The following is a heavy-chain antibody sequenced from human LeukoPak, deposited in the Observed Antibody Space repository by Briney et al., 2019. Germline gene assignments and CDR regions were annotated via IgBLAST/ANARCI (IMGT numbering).Heavy chain of an antibody. J-gene: IGHJ4*02. V-gene: IGHV3-23*01. CDR2: ISGSGGST. Sequence: GGSLRLSRSASGFNFSSYALSWVRQAPGKGLEWVSAISGSGGSTYYPDSVKGRFTISRNNSKNPLYLQMNSLKADSTAVYYCAKDYVRRWQEEKAFDDWGQGTLVTVSS. CDR3: AKDYVRRWQEEKAFDD. CDR1: GFNFSSYA. D-gene: IGHD5-24*01.